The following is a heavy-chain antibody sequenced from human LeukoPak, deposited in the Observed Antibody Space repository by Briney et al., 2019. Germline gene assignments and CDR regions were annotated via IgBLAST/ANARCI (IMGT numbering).Heavy chain of an antibody. J-gene: IGHJ4*02. Sequence: SETLSLTCTVSGGSISSSSYYWGWIRQPPGKGLEWIGSIYYSGSTYYNPSLKSRVTISVDTSKNQFSLKLSSVTAADTAVYYCAGSYYPQDGVVVLREYYFDYWGQGTLVTVSS. CDR2: IYYSGST. CDR3: AGSYYPQDGVVVLREYYFDY. D-gene: IGHD2-15*01. V-gene: IGHV4-39*01. CDR1: GGSISSSSYY.